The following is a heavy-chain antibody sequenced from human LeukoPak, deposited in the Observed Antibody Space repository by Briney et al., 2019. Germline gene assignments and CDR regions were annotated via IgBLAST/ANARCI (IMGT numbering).Heavy chain of an antibody. Sequence: ASVKVSCKASGGTFSSYTISWVRQAPGQGLEWMGRIIPILGIANYAQKFQGRVAITADKSTSTAYMELSSLRSEDTAVYYCARARRYCSSTSCSYNWFDPWGQGTLVTVSS. V-gene: IGHV1-69*02. CDR2: IIPILGIA. CDR1: GGTFSSYT. D-gene: IGHD2-2*01. CDR3: ARARRYCSSTSCSYNWFDP. J-gene: IGHJ5*02.